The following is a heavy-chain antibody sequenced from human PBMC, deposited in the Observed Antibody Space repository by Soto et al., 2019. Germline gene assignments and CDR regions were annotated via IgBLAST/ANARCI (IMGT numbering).Heavy chain of an antibody. CDR2: IWYDGSNK. J-gene: IGHJ4*02. CDR3: AREKVVAGTSYFDY. V-gene: IGHV3-33*01. Sequence: GGSLRLSCAASGFTFNSYGMHWVRQAPGKGLEWVAVIWYDGSNKYYADSVKGRFTISRDISKNTLYLQMNSLRAEDTAVYYCAREKVVAGTSYFDYWGQGTLVTVSS. CDR1: GFTFNSYG. D-gene: IGHD6-19*01.